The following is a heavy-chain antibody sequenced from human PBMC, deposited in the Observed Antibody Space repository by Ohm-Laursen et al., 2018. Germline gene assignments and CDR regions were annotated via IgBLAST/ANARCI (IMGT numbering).Heavy chain of an antibody. Sequence: SLRLSCAASGFTFSSYWMHWVRQAPGKGLVWVSRINSDGYSISYADSVKGRFTISRDNSKNTLYLQMNSLRAEDTAVYYCAKTWLFRGYDYYFDYWGQGTLVTVSS. J-gene: IGHJ4*02. V-gene: IGHV3-74*01. D-gene: IGHD5-12*01. CDR2: INSDGYSI. CDR3: AKTWLFRGYDYYFDY. CDR1: GFTFSSYW.